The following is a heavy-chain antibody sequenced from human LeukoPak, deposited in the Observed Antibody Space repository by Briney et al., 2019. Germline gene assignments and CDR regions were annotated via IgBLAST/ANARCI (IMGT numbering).Heavy chain of an antibody. V-gene: IGHV4-30-2*01. CDR3: ARGYYDSSGPGSWFDP. Sequence: SETLSLTCAVSGTSLSSGAYSWHWIRQPPGQGLEWIGYIFHSGSTYYNPSLKSRLTISVDRSKNRFSLKLNSVTAADTALYYCARGYYDSSGPGSWFDPWGQGTLVTVSS. J-gene: IGHJ5*02. D-gene: IGHD3-22*01. CDR1: GTSLSSGAYS. CDR2: IFHSGST.